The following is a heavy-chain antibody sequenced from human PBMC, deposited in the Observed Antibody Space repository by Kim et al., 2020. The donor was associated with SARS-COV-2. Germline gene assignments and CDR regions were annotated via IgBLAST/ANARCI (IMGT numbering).Heavy chain of an antibody. J-gene: IGHJ4*02. CDR3: AKDGGEISYSSSYDY. V-gene: IGHV3-30*18. Sequence: GGSLRLSCAASGFTFSSYGMHWVRQAPGKGLEWVAVISYDGSNKYYADSVKGRFTISRDNSKNTLYLQMNSLRAEDTAVYYCAKDGGEISYSSSYDYWGQGTLVTVSS. CDR1: GFTFSSYG. CDR2: ISYDGSNK. D-gene: IGHD6-13*01.